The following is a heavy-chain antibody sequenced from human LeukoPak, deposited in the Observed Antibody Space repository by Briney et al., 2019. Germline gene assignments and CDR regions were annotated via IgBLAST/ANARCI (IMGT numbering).Heavy chain of an antibody. CDR3: ARLLWFGGYYFNY. CDR1: GYFISSGYY. D-gene: IGHD3-10*01. CDR2: IYHSGTT. V-gene: IGHV4-38-2*01. J-gene: IGHJ4*02. Sequence: SETLSLTCAVSGYFISSGYYWGWIRQPPGKGLEWIGSIYHSGTTYYNPSLKSRVTISVDTSKNQFSLKLSSVSAADTAVFYCARLLWFGGYYFNYWGQGTLVTVSS.